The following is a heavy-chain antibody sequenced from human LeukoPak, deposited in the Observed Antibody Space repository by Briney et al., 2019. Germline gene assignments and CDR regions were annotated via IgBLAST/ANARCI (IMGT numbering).Heavy chain of an antibody. D-gene: IGHD5-18*01. J-gene: IGHJ6*02. V-gene: IGHV3-7*01. CDR1: GFTFSSYS. CDR2: INHDGSEK. Sequence: GGSLRLSCAASGFTFSSYSMNWVRQAPGKGLEWVANINHDGSEKYYVDSVKGRFTISRDNAKNSLYLQMNSLRAEDTAVYYCARDRGYSYGHYYYYGMDVWGQGTTVTVSS. CDR3: ARDRGYSYGHYYYYGMDV.